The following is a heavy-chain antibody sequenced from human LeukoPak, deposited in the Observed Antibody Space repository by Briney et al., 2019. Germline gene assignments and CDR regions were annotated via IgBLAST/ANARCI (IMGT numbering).Heavy chain of an antibody. CDR1: GGIFSSYA. D-gene: IGHD2-15*01. V-gene: IGHV1-69*05. CDR2: IIPIFGTA. CDR3: ARSRGYCSGGSCPGEYYYYYMDV. Sequence: SVKVSCKASGGIFSSYAISWVRQAPGQGLEWMGGIIPIFGTANYAQKFQGRVTITTDESTSTAYMELSSLRSEDTAVYYCARSRGYCSGGSCPGEYYYYYMDVWGKGTTVTVSS. J-gene: IGHJ6*03.